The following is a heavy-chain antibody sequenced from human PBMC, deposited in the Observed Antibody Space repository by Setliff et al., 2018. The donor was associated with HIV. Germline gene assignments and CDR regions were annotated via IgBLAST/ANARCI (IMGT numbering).Heavy chain of an antibody. Sequence: GGSLRLSCVASGLTFSNYWMHWVRQAPGKGLVWVSRIDSDGSDTDYADSVRGRFTISRDNAKNTLYLQMTSLRAEDTAVYYCARYALAVPGYHNAFDIWGQGTMVTVSS. D-gene: IGHD6-19*01. CDR3: ARYALAVPGYHNAFDI. J-gene: IGHJ3*02. CDR2: IDSDGSDT. CDR1: GLTFSNYW. V-gene: IGHV3-74*01.